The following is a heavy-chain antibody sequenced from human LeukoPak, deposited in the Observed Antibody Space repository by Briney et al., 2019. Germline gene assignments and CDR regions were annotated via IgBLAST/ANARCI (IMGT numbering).Heavy chain of an antibody. D-gene: IGHD3-22*01. CDR3: ARVPSYYYDSSGYYYRNYYYYYMGV. CDR2: IYHSGST. CDR1: GYSISSGYY. Sequence: SETLSLTCTVSGYSISSGYYWGWIRQPPGKGLEWIGSIYHSGSTYYNPSLKSRVTISVDTSKNQFSLKLSSVTAADTAVYYCARVPSYYYDSSGYYYRNYYYYYMGVWGKGTTVTVSS. V-gene: IGHV4-38-2*02. J-gene: IGHJ6*03.